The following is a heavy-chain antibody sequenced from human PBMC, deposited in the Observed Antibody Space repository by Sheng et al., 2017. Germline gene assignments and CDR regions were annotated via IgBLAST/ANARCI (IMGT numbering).Heavy chain of an antibody. V-gene: IGHV3-21*01. CDR3: ARLLHVDIVATIRSNWYFDL. CDR1: GFTFSSYS. J-gene: IGHJ2*01. Sequence: EVQLVESGGGLVKPWGVPSRLSCAASGFTFSSYSMNWVRQAPGKGLEWVSSISSSSSYIYYADSVKGRFTISRDNAKNSLYLQMNSLRAEDTAVYYCARLLHVDIVATIRSNWYFDLWGRGTLVTVSS. D-gene: IGHD5-12*01. CDR2: ISSSSSYI.